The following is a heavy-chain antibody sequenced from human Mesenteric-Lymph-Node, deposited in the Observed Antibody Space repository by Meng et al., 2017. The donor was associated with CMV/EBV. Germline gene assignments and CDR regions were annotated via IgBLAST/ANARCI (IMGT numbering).Heavy chain of an antibody. J-gene: IGHJ6*02. Sequence: GGSLRLSCAASGFTFSSYAMHWVRQAPGKGLEWVAVISYDGSNKYYADSVKGRFTISRDNSKNTLYLQMNSLRAEDTAVYYCARGGIVVVPAAIGVGVRYEYYYYDMDVWGQGTTVTVSS. D-gene: IGHD2-2*01. V-gene: IGHV3-30*04. CDR1: GFTFSSYA. CDR2: ISYDGSNK. CDR3: ARGGIVVVPAAIGVGVRYEYYYYDMDV.